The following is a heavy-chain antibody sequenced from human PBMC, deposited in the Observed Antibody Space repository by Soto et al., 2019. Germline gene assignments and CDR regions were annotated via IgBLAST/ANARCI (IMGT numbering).Heavy chain of an antibody. V-gene: IGHV4-59*01. Sequence: SETLSLTCTVSGGSISSYYWSWIRQPPGKGLEWIGYIYYSGSTNYNPSLKSRVTISVDTSKNQFSLRVEDTAIYYCAKTAGYDYVWGSSGLDPWGQGTLVTVSS. D-gene: IGHD3-16*01. J-gene: IGHJ5*02. CDR2: IYYSGST. CDR1: GGSISSYY. CDR3: YDYVWGSSGLDP.